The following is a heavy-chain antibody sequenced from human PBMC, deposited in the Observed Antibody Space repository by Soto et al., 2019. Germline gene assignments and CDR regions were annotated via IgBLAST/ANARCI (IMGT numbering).Heavy chain of an antibody. V-gene: IGHV1-2*02. CDR2: INPNSGGT. CDR3: ARDPNKYYDFWSGYYAFDI. CDR1: GYTFTGYY. J-gene: IGHJ3*02. D-gene: IGHD3-3*01. Sequence: ASVKVSCKASGYTFTGYYMHWVRQAPGQGLEWMGWINPNSGGTNYAQKFQGRVTMTRETSISTAYMELSRLRSDDTAVYYCARDPNKYYDFWSGYYAFDIWGQGTMVTVSS.